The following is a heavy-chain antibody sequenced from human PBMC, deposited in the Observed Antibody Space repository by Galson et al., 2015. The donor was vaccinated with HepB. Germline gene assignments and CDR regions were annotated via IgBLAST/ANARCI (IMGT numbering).Heavy chain of an antibody. J-gene: IGHJ4*02. CDR2: FKSKTNGGTI. D-gene: IGHD3/OR15-3a*01. CDR1: GFTFKYAW. Sequence: SLRLSCAASGFTFKYAWMSWVRKGPGKGLEWVGRFKSKTNGGTIDYAAPVKGRIIISRDDSKRTVYLQMNSLQIEDTGVYYCAAGTGRTDFDYWGQGTLVTVSS. V-gene: IGHV3-15*01. CDR3: AAGTGRTDFDY.